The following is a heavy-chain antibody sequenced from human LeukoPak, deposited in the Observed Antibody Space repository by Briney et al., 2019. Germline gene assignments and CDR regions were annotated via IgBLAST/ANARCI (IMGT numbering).Heavy chain of an antibody. CDR3: ARDSVVTPYYFDY. CDR1: GGSISSSSYY. V-gene: IGHV4-39*07. D-gene: IGHD4-23*01. CDR2: IYYSGSA. Sequence: PSETLSLTCTVSGGSISSSSYYWGWIRQPPGKGLEWIGSIYYSGSAYYNPSLKSRVTISVDTSKNQFSLKLTSVTAADTAVYYCARDSVVTPYYFDYWGQGTLVTVSS. J-gene: IGHJ4*02.